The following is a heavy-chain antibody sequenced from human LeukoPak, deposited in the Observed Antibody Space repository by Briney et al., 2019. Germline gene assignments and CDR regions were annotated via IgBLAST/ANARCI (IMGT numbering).Heavy chain of an antibody. CDR2: IRSKAYDGTT. CDR1: VFTFGVYA. V-gene: IGHV3-49*04. D-gene: IGHD3-10*01. J-gene: IGHJ4*02. CDR3: TKTAIFGEY. Sequence: GGSLRLSCTASVFTFGVYAMSWARGAPGRGLEWVIFIRSKAYDGTTEFTASVKGRITISRDNSKSIAYLQMDSLTAEDTAVYYCTKTAIFGEYWGQGTLVTVSS.